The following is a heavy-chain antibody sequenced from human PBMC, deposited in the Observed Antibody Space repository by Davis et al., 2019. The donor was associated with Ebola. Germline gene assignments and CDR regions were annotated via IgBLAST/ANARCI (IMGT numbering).Heavy chain of an antibody. CDR3: ARFRRTFYYYYGMDV. J-gene: IGHJ6*02. Sequence: MPSETLSLTCAVYGGSFSGYYWSWIRQPPGKGLEWIGEINHSGSTNYNPSPKSRVTISVDTSKNQFSLKLSSVTAADTAVYYCARFRRTFYYYYGMDVWGQGTTVTVSS. D-gene: IGHD1/OR15-1a*01. CDR2: INHSGST. V-gene: IGHV4-34*01. CDR1: GGSFSGYY.